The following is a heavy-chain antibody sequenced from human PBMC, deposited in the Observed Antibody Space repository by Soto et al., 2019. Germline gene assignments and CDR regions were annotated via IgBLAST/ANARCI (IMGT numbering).Heavy chain of an antibody. CDR1: GYTFTDYD. CDR2: MTPKSGYT. V-gene: IGHV1-8*02. Sequence: QVQLMQSGAEVRKPGASVKVSCKASGYTFTDYDINWVRQATGQGLEWLGWMTPKSGYTGYAQKFQGRATLPRDTSRGTAYMELSSLTSEDTAVYYCTRNLYTTGDFDHWGQGTLVTVSS. D-gene: IGHD2-2*02. J-gene: IGHJ4*02. CDR3: TRNLYTTGDFDH.